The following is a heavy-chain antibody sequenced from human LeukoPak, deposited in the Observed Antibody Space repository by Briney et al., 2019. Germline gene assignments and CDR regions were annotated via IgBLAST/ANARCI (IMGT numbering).Heavy chain of an antibody. CDR3: ASLGYCSSTSCFRTPGDY. D-gene: IGHD2-2*01. CDR2: IYYSGNT. V-gene: IGHV4-30-4*08. CDR1: GGSISSGDYY. Sequence: SQTLSLTCTVSGGSISSGDYYWSWIRQPPGKGLEWIGYIYYSGNTYYNPSLKSRVTISVDTSKNQFFLKLSSVTAADTAVYYCASLGYCSSTSCFRTPGDYWGQGTLVTASS. J-gene: IGHJ4*02.